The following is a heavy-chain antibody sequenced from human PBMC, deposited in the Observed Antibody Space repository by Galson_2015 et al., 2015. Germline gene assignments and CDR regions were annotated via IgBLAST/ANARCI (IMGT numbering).Heavy chain of an antibody. J-gene: IGHJ2*01. CDR1: GGSISSGGYY. CDR3: ARDLRVDSWYFDL. CDR2: IYNSGNT. V-gene: IGHV4-31*03. Sequence: LSLTCTVSGGSISSGGYYWSWIRQHPGKGLEWIGYIYNSGNTFYNPSLKSRVTISVDTSKNQFSLKLSSVTAADTAVYYCARDLRVDSWYFDLWGRGTLVTVSS.